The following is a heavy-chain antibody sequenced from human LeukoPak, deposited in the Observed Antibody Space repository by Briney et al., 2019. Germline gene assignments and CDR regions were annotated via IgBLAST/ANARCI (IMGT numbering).Heavy chain of an antibody. J-gene: IGHJ3*02. D-gene: IGHD3-22*01. V-gene: IGHV3-33*01. CDR1: GFTFSSYG. CDR2: IWYDGSNK. CDR3: SYDSSGLVAFDI. Sequence: PGRSLRLSCAASGFTFSSYGMHWVRQAPGKGLEWVAVIWYDGSNKYYADSAKGRFTISRDNSKNTLYLQMNSLRAEDTAVYYCSYDSSGLVAFDIWGQGTMVTVSS.